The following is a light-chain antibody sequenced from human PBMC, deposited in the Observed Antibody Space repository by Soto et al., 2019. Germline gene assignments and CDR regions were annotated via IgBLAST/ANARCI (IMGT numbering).Light chain of an antibody. CDR1: QRVSSTY. CDR2: GAS. J-gene: IGKJ2*01. Sequence: EIVVTQSPGTLSLSPGETATLSCRASQRVSSTYLAWYQKKPGQAPRLLIYGASSRAAGIPDRFRGSGSGTDFTLTISRLEPEDFAVYFCQRYGGSPPFTFGQGTKVEI. CDR3: QRYGGSPPFT. V-gene: IGKV3-20*01.